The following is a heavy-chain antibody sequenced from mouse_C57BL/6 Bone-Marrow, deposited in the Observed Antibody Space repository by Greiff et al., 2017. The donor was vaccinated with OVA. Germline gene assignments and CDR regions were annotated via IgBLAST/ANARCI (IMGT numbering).Heavy chain of an antibody. Sequence: VQLQQSGAELVRPGASVKLSCKASGYTFTDYYINWVKQRPGQGLEWIARIYPGSGNTYYNEKFKGKATLTAEKSSSTAYMQLSSLTSEDSAVYFGARCGGDGYYLRGMDYWGQGTSVTVSS. CDR2: IYPGSGNT. J-gene: IGHJ4*01. D-gene: IGHD2-3*01. CDR3: ARCGGDGYYLRGMDY. V-gene: IGHV1-76*01. CDR1: GYTFTDYY.